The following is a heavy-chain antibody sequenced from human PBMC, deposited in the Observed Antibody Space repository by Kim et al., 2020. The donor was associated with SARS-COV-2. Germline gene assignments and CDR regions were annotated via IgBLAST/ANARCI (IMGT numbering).Heavy chain of an antibody. V-gene: IGHV3-33*05. J-gene: IGHJ3*02. CDR2: ISFDGSKK. CDR1: GFTFGSYG. D-gene: IGHD1-26*01. Sequence: GGSLRLSCAASGFTFGSYGMHWVRQAPGKGLEYVAVISFDGSKKYHPDSVKGRFTISRDNSKNTLYLQMNSLRAEDTAEYYCARDGIVGATAAFDIWGQGTVVTVSS. CDR3: ARDGIVGATAAFDI.